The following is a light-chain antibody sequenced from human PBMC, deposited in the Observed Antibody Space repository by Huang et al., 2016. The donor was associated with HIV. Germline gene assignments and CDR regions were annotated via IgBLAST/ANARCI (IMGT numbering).Light chain of an antibody. CDR2: GAS. CDR1: QGISTY. J-gene: IGKJ1*01. V-gene: IGKV1-27*01. Sequence: DFQMTQSPSSLSASVGDRVTITCRASQGISTYLAWYQQKPGKVPKLLIYGASTLQSGVPSRFSGSGSGTDFTLTISSLRPEDVATYYCQGYNSAPRTFGQGTKVEIK. CDR3: QGYNSAPRT.